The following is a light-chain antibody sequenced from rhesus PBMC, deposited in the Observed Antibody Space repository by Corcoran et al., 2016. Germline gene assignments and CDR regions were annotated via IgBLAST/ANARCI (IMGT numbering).Light chain of an antibody. CDR1: SNDVGNYND. V-gene: IGLV2S9*01. CDR3: CSYRSGNTYI. J-gene: IGLJ1*01. Sequence: QSALTQPRSVSKSLGQSVTISCTGTSNDVGNYNDISWYQQHSGTAPRLLIYDVNKRPAGVSARFSGSKSANTASLTISGLQAEDESDYYGCSYRSGNTYIFGGGTRLAVL. CDR2: DVN.